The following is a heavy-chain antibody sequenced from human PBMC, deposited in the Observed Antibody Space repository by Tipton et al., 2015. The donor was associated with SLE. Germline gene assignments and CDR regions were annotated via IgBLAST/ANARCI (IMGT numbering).Heavy chain of an antibody. CDR1: GASTNTKY. CDR3: AKDYNHDNADYN. CDR2: ANRNEGT. D-gene: IGHD4-17*01. V-gene: IGHV4-59*12. Sequence: TLSLTCTVSGASTNTKYWTWIRQSPGKGLEWIGYANRNEGTKIKSSLERRVTISLDTSRSQFSLKLSSVTVADTAVYYCAKDYNHDNADYNWGQGTLVIVSS. J-gene: IGHJ4*02.